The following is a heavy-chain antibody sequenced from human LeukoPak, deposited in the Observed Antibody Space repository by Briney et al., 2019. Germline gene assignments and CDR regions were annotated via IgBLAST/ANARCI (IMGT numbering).Heavy chain of an antibody. CDR3: ASPYCSSTSCYGYYGMDV. J-gene: IGHJ6*02. D-gene: IGHD2-2*01. V-gene: IGHV4-39*01. Sequence: SETLSLTCTVSGGSIRSSYYYWGWIRQPPGKGLEWIGSIYDSGSTYYNPSLKSRVTISVDTSKNQFSLKLNSVTAADTAVYYCASPYCSSTSCYGYYGMDVWGQGTTVTVSS. CDR2: IYDSGST. CDR1: GGSIRSSYYY.